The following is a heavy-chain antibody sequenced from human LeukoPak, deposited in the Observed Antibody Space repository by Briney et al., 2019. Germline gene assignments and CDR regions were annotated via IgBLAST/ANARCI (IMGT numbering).Heavy chain of an antibody. V-gene: IGHV3-7*01. CDR3: ARVRRGSSSWYRFDY. CDR2: IKQDGSEK. Sequence: GGSLRLSCAASGFTFSSYWMSWVRQAPGKGLKWVANIKQDGSEKYYVDSVKGRFTISRDNAKNSLYLQMNSLRAEDTAVYYCARVRRGSSSWYRFDYWGQGTLVTVSS. D-gene: IGHD6-13*01. J-gene: IGHJ4*02. CDR1: GFTFSSYW.